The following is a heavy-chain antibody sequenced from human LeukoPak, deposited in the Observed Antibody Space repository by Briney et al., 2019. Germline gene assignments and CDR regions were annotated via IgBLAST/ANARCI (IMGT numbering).Heavy chain of an antibody. CDR3: ARDFRYYDSSGRYLYYFDY. CDR1: GFTFDYYA. J-gene: IGHJ4*02. CDR2: ISWNSGSI. D-gene: IGHD3-22*01. Sequence: PGGSLRLSCAASGFTFDYYAMHWVRQAPGKGLEWGSGISWNSGSIGYADSVKGRFTISRDNSKNTVYLQLSSLRAEDTAVYYCARDFRYYDSSGRYLYYFDYWGQGTLVTVSS. V-gene: IGHV3-9*01.